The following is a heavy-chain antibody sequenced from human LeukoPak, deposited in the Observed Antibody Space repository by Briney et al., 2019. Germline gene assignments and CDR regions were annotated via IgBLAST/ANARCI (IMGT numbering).Heavy chain of an antibody. CDR1: GDSVSSNSAA. Sequence: SQTLSLTCAISGDSVSSNSAAWNWIRQSPSRGLEWLGRTYYRSKWYNDYAVSVKSRITINPDTSKNQFYLQLNSVTPEDTAVYYCARGHSSSWYSLIHWFDPWGQGTLVTVSS. J-gene: IGHJ5*02. CDR3: ARGHSSSWYSLIHWFDP. CDR2: TYYRSKWYN. V-gene: IGHV6-1*01. D-gene: IGHD6-13*01.